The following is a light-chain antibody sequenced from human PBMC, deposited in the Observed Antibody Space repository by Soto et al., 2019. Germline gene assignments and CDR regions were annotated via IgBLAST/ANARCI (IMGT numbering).Light chain of an antibody. CDR2: KAS. CDR3: QQNNRYSWT. J-gene: IGKJ1*01. Sequence: DIQMTQSPSTLSASVGDRVTITCRASQSISTWLAWYQQKPGKAPKLPIYKASNLESGVPSRFNGSGSGAEFTLTINSLQPDDVATYYCQQNNRYSWTFGQGTKVDIK. CDR1: QSISTW. V-gene: IGKV1-5*03.